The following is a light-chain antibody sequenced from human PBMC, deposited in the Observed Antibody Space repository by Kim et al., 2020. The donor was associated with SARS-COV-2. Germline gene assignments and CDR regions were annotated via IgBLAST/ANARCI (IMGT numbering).Light chain of an antibody. V-gene: IGKV1-17*01. Sequence: ASGGARVNITCRESQDIGNDLGGYQQNPGRAPKRLIYGASNLQRGVSSRFSGSGSETEFTLTINSLQPEDFATYFCLQHRTYPITFGQGTRLEIK. J-gene: IGKJ5*01. CDR2: GAS. CDR1: QDIGND. CDR3: LQHRTYPIT.